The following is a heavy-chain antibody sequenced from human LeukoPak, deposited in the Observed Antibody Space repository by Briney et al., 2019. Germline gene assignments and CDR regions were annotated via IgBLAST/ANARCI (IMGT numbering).Heavy chain of an antibody. Sequence: GGSLRLSCAASGFTFSSYWMSWVRQAPGKGLEWVANIKQDGSEKYYVDSVKGRSTISRDNAKNSLYLQMNSLRAEDTAVYYCARDASTFYDFWSGYSNYWGQGTLVTVSS. CDR2: IKQDGSEK. CDR1: GFTFSSYW. CDR3: ARDASTFYDFWSGYSNY. V-gene: IGHV3-7*01. D-gene: IGHD3-3*01. J-gene: IGHJ4*02.